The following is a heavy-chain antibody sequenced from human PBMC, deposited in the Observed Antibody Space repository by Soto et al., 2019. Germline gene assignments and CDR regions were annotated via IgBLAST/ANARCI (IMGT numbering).Heavy chain of an antibody. CDR1: GGSISSYY. J-gene: IGHJ6*03. CDR2: IYYSGST. D-gene: IGHD1-20*01. CDR3: ARLDGRSITGTRYYYMDV. Sequence: ETLSLTCTVSGGSISSYYWSWIRQPPGKGLEWVGYIYYSGSTNYNPSLKSRVTISVDTSKNQFSLKLSSVTAADTAVYYCARLDGRSITGTRYYYMDVWGKGTTVTVSS. V-gene: IGHV4-59*08.